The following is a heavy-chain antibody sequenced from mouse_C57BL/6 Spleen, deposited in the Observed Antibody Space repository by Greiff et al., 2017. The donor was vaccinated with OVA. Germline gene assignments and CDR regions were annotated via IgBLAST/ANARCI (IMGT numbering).Heavy chain of an antibody. CDR3: ARWGDGYYWFAY. Sequence: QVQLQQPGAELVKPGASVKMSCKASGYTFTSYWITWVKQRPGQGLEWIGDIYPGSGSTNYNEKFKSKATLTVDTSSSTAYMQLSSLTSEDSAVDYCARWGDGYYWFAYWGQGTLVTVSA. V-gene: IGHV1-55*01. CDR1: GYTFTSYW. CDR2: IYPGSGST. D-gene: IGHD2-3*01. J-gene: IGHJ3*01.